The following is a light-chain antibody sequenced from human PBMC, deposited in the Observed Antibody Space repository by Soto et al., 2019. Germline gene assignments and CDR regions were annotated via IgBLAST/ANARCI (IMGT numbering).Light chain of an antibody. V-gene: IGKV1-5*01. CDR2: DAS. J-gene: IGKJ2*01. CDR1: QSVYKW. CDR3: QHYDSYPYT. Sequence: DIQMTQSPSTLSASVGDRVTITCRASQSVYKWLAWYQQKPGKAPRVLVYDASSLESGVPSRFSGRGSGTAFTLTISSLQPDDFGTYFCQHYDSYPYTFXQGTKVDIK.